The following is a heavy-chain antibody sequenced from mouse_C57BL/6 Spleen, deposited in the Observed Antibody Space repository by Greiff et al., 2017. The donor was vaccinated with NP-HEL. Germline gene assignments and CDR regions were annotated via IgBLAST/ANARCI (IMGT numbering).Heavy chain of an antibody. CDR2: IYPGDGDT. J-gene: IGHJ1*03. CDR3: ARRDTTVVEGWYFDV. D-gene: IGHD1-1*01. Sequence: VQLQQSGPELVKPGASVKISCKASGYAFSSSWMNWVKQRPGKGLEWIGRIYPGDGDTNYNGKFKGKATLTADKSSSTAYMQLSSLTSEDSAVYFCARRDTTVVEGWYFDVWGTGTTVTVSS. CDR1: GYAFSSSW. V-gene: IGHV1-82*01.